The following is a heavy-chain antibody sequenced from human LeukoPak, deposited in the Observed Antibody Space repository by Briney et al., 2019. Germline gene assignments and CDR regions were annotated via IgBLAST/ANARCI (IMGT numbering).Heavy chain of an antibody. CDR1: GFTFSSYS. J-gene: IGHJ5*02. CDR2: ISSSSSTI. CDR3: ARVENRVRNWFDP. D-gene: IGHD1-14*01. V-gene: IGHV3-48*01. Sequence: GGSLRLFCAASGFTFSSYSMNWVRQAPGKGLEWVSYISSSSSTIYYADSVKGRFTISRDNAKNSLYLQMNSLRAEDTAVYYCARVENRVRNWFDPWGQGTLVTVSS.